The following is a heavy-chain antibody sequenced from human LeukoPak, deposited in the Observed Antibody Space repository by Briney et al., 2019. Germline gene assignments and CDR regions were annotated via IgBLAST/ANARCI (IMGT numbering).Heavy chain of an antibody. Sequence: GGSLRLSCAASGFTFSSYEMNWVRQAPGKGLEWVSYISSSGSTTYYADSMKGRFTISRDNAKNSLYLQMNSLRAEDTAVYYCSTHRREPTKVRWFGSWGQGTLVTVSS. CDR2: ISSSGSTT. V-gene: IGHV3-48*03. D-gene: IGHD1-26*01. CDR3: STHRREPTKVRWFGS. CDR1: GFTFSSYE. J-gene: IGHJ5*01.